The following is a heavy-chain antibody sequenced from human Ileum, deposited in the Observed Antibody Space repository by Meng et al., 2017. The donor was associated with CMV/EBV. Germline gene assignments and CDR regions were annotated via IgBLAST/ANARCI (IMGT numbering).Heavy chain of an antibody. Sequence: GESLKISCAASGFTFSSCSMHWVRQAPGKGLEWVSSITSGSNYIDYADSVKGRFTISRDNAKNSLYLQMNSLRAEETAVYYCAKGRDDYDYWGQGTLVTVSS. CDR1: GFTFSSCS. J-gene: IGHJ4*02. CDR2: ITSGSNYI. V-gene: IGHV3-21*01. D-gene: IGHD5-12*01. CDR3: AKGRDDYDY.